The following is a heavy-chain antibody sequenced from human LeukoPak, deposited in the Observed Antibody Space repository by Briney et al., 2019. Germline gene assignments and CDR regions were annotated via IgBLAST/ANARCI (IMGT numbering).Heavy chain of an antibody. Sequence: ASVKVSCKASGYTFTGYYMQWVRQAPGQGLEWMGWINPNSGGTNYAQKFQGWVTMTRDTSISTAYMELSSLRSEDTAVYYCARGGYVTSYDYWGQGTLVTVSS. CDR3: ARGGYVTSYDY. V-gene: IGHV1-2*04. CDR2: INPNSGGT. D-gene: IGHD2-15*01. CDR1: GYTFTGYY. J-gene: IGHJ4*02.